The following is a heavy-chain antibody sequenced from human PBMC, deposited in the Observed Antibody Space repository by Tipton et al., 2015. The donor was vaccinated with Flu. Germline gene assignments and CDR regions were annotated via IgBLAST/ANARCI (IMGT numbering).Heavy chain of an antibody. Sequence: TLSLTCTVSGGSISSRSYYWGWIRQPPGKGLEWIGNIYNSGRTYYNPSLKSRVTISIDTSKNQFSLRLSFVTAADTAVYYCAREKDSRGSEYFQQWGQGTLVTVSS. CDR3: AREKDSRGSEYFQQ. V-gene: IGHV4-39*07. CDR2: IYNSGRT. J-gene: IGHJ1*01. CDR1: GGSISSRSYY. D-gene: IGHD6-19*01.